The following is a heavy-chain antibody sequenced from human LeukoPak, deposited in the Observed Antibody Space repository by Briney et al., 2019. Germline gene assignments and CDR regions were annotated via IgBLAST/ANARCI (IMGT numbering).Heavy chain of an antibody. CDR3: ARIRMITFGGVIDY. V-gene: IGHV4-30-4*08. D-gene: IGHD3-16*01. CDR2: IYYSGST. CDR1: GGSISSGDYY. Sequence: SETLSLTCTVSGGSISSGDYYWSWIRQPPGKGREWIGYIYYSGSTYYNPSLKSRVTISVDTSKNQFSLKLSSVTAADTAVYYCARIRMITFGGVIDYWSQGTLVTVSS. J-gene: IGHJ4*02.